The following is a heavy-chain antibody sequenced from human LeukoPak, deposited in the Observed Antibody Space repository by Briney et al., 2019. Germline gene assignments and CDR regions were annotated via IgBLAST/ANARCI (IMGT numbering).Heavy chain of an antibody. V-gene: IGHV1-69*05. Sequence: GASVKVSCKASGGTFSSYAISWVRQAPGQGLEWMGGIIPIFGTANYAQKFQGRVTITTNESTSTAYMELSSLRSEATAVYYCARIGQLGQGPYYYYYMDVWGKGTTVTVSS. J-gene: IGHJ6*03. CDR1: GGTFSSYA. D-gene: IGHD5-18*01. CDR3: ARIGQLGQGPYYYYYMDV. CDR2: IIPIFGTA.